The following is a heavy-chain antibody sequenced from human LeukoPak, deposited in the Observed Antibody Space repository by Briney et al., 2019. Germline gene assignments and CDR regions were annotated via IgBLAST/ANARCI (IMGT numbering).Heavy chain of an antibody. CDR2: IYYSGST. CDR1: GGSISSSSYY. Sequence: SETLSLTCTVSGGSISSSSYYWGWIRQPPGKGLEWIGSIYYSGSTYYNPSLKSRVTISVDTSKNQFSLKLSSVTAADTAVYYCARRLLWFGDPRGWFDPRGQGTLVTVSS. V-gene: IGHV4-39*01. J-gene: IGHJ5*02. D-gene: IGHD3-10*01. CDR3: ARRLLWFGDPRGWFDP.